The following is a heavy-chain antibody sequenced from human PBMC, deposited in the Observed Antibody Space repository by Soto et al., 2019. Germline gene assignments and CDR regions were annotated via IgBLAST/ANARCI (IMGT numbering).Heavy chain of an antibody. CDR2: IYYSGST. Sequence: PSDPLSLTYTVSGVSVSSRSYYLSWLRQPPGRGLEWIGYIYYSGSTNYNPSLKSRVTISVDTSKNQFSLTVSSVTAADTAVYYCARKSSMAARGLFRYNYYGMDVWGQGTTVPVSS. CDR3: ARKSSMAARGLFRYNYYGMDV. J-gene: IGHJ6*02. D-gene: IGHD6-6*01. CDR1: GVSVSSRSYY. V-gene: IGHV4-61*01.